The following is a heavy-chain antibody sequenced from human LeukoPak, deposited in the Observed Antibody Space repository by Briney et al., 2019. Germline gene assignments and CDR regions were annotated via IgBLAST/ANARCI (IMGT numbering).Heavy chain of an antibody. Sequence: GGSLRLSCAASGFTVRSSYMSWVRQAPGKGLEWVSVIYSGGSPDYADSAKGRFTISRDNSKNTLYLQMNSLRAEDTAVYYCAKVVVRSFPHFDSWSQGALVTVSS. J-gene: IGHJ4*02. CDR1: GFTVRSSY. D-gene: IGHD6-6*01. CDR3: AKVVVRSFPHFDS. CDR2: IYSGGSP. V-gene: IGHV3-53*01.